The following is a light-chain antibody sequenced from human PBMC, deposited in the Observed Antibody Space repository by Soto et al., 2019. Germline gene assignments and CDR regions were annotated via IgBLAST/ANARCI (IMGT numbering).Light chain of an antibody. Sequence: EIVLTQSPGTLSLSPGESATLSCRANQVVSSSYLAWYQQKPGQAPRLLIYHASDRAIGIPDRFSGSGSGTDFTLTITRLEPEDFALFYCQQYGTFPFSFGHGTKLEIK. CDR1: QVVSSSY. J-gene: IGKJ2*01. V-gene: IGKV3-20*01. CDR3: QQYGTFPFS. CDR2: HAS.